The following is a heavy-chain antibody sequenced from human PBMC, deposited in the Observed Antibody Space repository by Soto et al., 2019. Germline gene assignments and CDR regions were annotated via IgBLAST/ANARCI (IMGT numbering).Heavy chain of an antibody. CDR1: GGTFGSYT. CDR3: ARDLGQSGRVLPAPNWFDP. Sequence: QVQLVQSGAEVKKPGSSVKVSCKASGGTFGSYTINWVRQAPGQGLEWMGRTIPIVGIVNYAQKLQGRVTITADKSTSTAYMELSSLRSEDTAMYYGARDLGQSGRVLPAPNWFDPWGQGTLVTVSS. CDR2: TIPIVGIV. V-gene: IGHV1-69*08. D-gene: IGHD2-2*01. J-gene: IGHJ5*02.